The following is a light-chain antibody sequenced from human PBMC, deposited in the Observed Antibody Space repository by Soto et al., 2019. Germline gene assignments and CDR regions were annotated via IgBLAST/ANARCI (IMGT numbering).Light chain of an antibody. CDR3: QQSYTTPLT. V-gene: IGKV1-39*01. Sequence: DIQMTQSPYSLSASVGDRVTITCRASQSISSYLNWYQQKPGKAPNLLIYAASTLQSGVPSRCSGSGSGTDFTLTIRSLQPEDFATYYCQQSYTTPLTFGGGTKVEIK. CDR2: AAS. CDR1: QSISSY. J-gene: IGKJ4*01.